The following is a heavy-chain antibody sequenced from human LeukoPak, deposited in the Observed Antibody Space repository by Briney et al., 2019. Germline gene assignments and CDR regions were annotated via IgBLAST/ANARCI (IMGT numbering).Heavy chain of an antibody. CDR1: GVSISSYY. CDR2: IYYSGST. J-gene: IGHJ3*01. Sequence: SETLSLTCTVSGVSISSYYWSWIRQPPGKGLEWIGYIYYSGSTNYNPSLKSRVTISVDTSKNQFSLKLSSVTAADTAVYYCARDPAGGAYDLWGHGTMVTVSS. V-gene: IGHV4-59*01. CDR3: ARDPAGGAYDL.